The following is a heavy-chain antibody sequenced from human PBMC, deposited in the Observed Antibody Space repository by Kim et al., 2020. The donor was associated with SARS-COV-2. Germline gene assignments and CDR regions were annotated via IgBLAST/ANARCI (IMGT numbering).Heavy chain of an antibody. CDR3: ARGRLGYGSGSYYKHYYG. Sequence: SETLSLTCAVYGGSFSGYYWSWIRQPPGKGLEWIGEINHSGSTNYNPSLKSRVTISVDTSKNQFSLKLSSVTAADTAVYYCARGRLGYGSGSYYKHYYG. CDR1: GGSFSGYY. V-gene: IGHV4-34*01. CDR2: INHSGST. D-gene: IGHD3-10*01. J-gene: IGHJ6*01.